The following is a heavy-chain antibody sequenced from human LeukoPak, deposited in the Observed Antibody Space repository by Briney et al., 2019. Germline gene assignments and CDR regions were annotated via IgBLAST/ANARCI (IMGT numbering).Heavy chain of an antibody. CDR1: GGTFSSYA. CDR3: ATTSGTRYTQTYGYYYYGMDV. D-gene: IGHD2-8*01. Sequence: ASVKVSCKASGGTFSSYAISWVRQAPGQGLEWMGGIIPIFGTANYARKFQGRVTITADESTSTAYMELSSLRSEDTAVYYCATTSGTRYTQTYGYYYYGMDVWGQGTTVAVSS. V-gene: IGHV1-69*13. J-gene: IGHJ6*02. CDR2: IIPIFGTA.